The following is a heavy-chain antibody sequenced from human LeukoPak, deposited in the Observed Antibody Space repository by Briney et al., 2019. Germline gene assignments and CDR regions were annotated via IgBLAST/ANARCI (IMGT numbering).Heavy chain of an antibody. CDR3: ARPIAARPTGGFDP. V-gene: IGHV1-2*02. CDR2: INPNSGGT. CDR1: GYTFTGYY. D-gene: IGHD6-6*01. Sequence: GASVKVSCKASGYTFTGYYIHWVRQAPGQGLEWMGWINPNSGGTNYEKKFQGRVTMTRDTSISTAYMELSRLRSDDTAVYYCARPIAARPTGGFDPWGQGTLVTVSS. J-gene: IGHJ5*02.